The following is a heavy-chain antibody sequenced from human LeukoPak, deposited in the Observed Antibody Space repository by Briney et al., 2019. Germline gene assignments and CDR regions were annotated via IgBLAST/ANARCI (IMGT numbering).Heavy chain of an antibody. CDR3: ARAGDGSNPYYFDY. V-gene: IGHV4-39*01. Sequence: SEILSLTCTVSGGSISSSSYYWGWIRQPPGKGLEWIGSIYYSGSTYYNPSLKSRVTISVDTSKNQFSLNLSSVTAADTAVYYCARAGDGSNPYYFDYWGQGTLVTVSS. CDR1: GGSISSSSYY. CDR2: IYYSGST. J-gene: IGHJ4*02. D-gene: IGHD5-24*01.